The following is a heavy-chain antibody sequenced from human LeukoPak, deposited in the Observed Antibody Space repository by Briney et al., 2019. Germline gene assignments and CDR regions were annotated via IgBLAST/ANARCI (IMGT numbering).Heavy chain of an antibody. CDR2: IIPILGIA. D-gene: IGHD6-6*01. CDR3: ATPSIRRKQNNWFDP. CDR1: GGTFSSYA. J-gene: IGHJ5*02. Sequence: SVKVSCKASGGTFSSYAISWVRQAPGQGLEWMGRIIPILGIANYAQKFQGRVTITADKSTSTAYMELSSLRSEDTAVYYCATPSIRRKQNNWFDPWGQGTLVTVSS. V-gene: IGHV1-69*04.